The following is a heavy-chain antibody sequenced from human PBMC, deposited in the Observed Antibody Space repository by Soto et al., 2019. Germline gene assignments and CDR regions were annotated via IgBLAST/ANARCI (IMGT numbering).Heavy chain of an antibody. Sequence: SETLSLTCTVSGGSISSSDFYWGWLRQTPGKGLEWIGYMYNSGSTNYNPSLKSRVTISIDTSKNQFSLKLNSVTAADTAVYYCARGPRIAAAGTRFDYWGQGTLVTVSS. CDR2: MYNSGST. CDR3: ARGPRIAAAGTRFDY. J-gene: IGHJ4*02. CDR1: GGSISSSDFY. V-gene: IGHV4-61*08. D-gene: IGHD6-13*01.